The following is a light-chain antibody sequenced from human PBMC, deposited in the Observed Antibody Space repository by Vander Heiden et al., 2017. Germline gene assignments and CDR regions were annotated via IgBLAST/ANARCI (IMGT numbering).Light chain of an antibody. CDR1: QTIHKW. V-gene: IGKV1-5*01. J-gene: IGKJ1*01. Sequence: DIQMTQSPSTLSTSVEDRVTISCRASQTIHKWLAWYQQKPGKAPELLIYDASTLQSGVPSRFSGAGSGTEFTLTISSLQPDDFATYYCQQYYTFPWTFGRGTKVDIK. CDR3: QQYYTFPWT. CDR2: DAS.